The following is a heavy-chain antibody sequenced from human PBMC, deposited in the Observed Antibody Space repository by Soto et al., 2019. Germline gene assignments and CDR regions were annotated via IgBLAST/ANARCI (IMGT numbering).Heavy chain of an antibody. CDR1: GGSISNAAYS. Sequence: QLQLQESGSGLVTPSHTLSLTCTVSGGSISNAAYSWSWIRQPPGKGLEWLGYIYPSGVLFYNPSIRSRVTISIDRSNNQFSLNLKSVTAADTAVYYCARERGGYGLFDSWGQGTLVTVSS. D-gene: IGHD5-18*01. V-gene: IGHV4-30-2*01. CDR2: IYPSGVL. CDR3: ARERGGYGLFDS. J-gene: IGHJ4*02.